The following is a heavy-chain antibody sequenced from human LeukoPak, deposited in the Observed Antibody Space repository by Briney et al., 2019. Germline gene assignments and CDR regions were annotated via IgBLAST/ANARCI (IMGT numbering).Heavy chain of an antibody. J-gene: IGHJ4*02. Sequence: GGSLRLSCAASGFTFSSYAMHWVRHAPGKGLEWVSGISWNSGSIGYADSAKGRFTISRDNAKNSLYLQMNSLRAEDTALYYCAKVGRRTVAGTGVFDYWGQGTLVTVSS. V-gene: IGHV3-9*01. CDR1: GFTFSSYA. D-gene: IGHD6-19*01. CDR2: ISWNSGSI. CDR3: AKVGRRTVAGTGVFDY.